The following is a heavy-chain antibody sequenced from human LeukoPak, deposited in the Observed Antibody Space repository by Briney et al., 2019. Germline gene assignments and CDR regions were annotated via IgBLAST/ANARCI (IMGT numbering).Heavy chain of an antibody. CDR2: INPNSGGT. CDR3: ARVYLYYYDSSGYSGSDY. Sequence: ASVKVSCKASGYTFTGYYMHWVRQAPGQGLEWMGRINPNSGGTNYAQKFQGRVTMTRDTSISTAHMELSRLRSDDTAVYYCARVYLYYYDSSGYSGSDYWGQGTLVTVSS. V-gene: IGHV1-2*06. D-gene: IGHD3-22*01. CDR1: GYTFTGYY. J-gene: IGHJ4*02.